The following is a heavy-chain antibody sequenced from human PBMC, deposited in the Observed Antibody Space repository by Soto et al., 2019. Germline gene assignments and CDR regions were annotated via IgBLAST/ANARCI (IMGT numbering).Heavy chain of an antibody. J-gene: IGHJ4*02. D-gene: IGHD3-22*01. V-gene: IGHV4-59*01. Sequence: ETLSLTCTVSGGSISSYYWSWIRQPPGKGLEWIGYIYYSGSTNYNPSLKSRVTISVDTSKNQFSLKLSSVTAADTAVYYCARLTYSSGYYYVDYWGQGTLVTVSS. CDR3: ARLTYSSGYYYVDY. CDR1: GGSISSYY. CDR2: IYYSGST.